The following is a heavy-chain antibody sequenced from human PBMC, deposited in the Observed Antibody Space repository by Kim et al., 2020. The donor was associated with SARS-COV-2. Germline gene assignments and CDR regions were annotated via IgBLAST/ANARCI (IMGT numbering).Heavy chain of an antibody. D-gene: IGHD4-4*01. J-gene: IGHJ5*02. CDR2: ISTYNGET. V-gene: IGHV1-18*01. Sequence: PGQGLEWMGWISTYNGETNYAQKFQGRVTMTTDTSTTTVYMELTSLRSDDSAVYFCARGDYKDYSWLAPWGQGTLVTVSS. CDR3: ARGDYKDYSWLAP.